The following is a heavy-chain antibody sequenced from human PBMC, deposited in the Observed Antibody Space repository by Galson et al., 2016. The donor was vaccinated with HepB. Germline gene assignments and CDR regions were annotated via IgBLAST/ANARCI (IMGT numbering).Heavy chain of an antibody. CDR2: IYHSGNT. J-gene: IGHJ1*01. Sequence: SETLSLTCVVSGGSISRNNWWSWVRQAPGKGLEWIGEIYHSGNTNYSPSLKSRVTISIDKSRNEFSLELNSVTAADPAIYYCARVAGRGWQATITGVTPDRYFQDWGQGTLVTVSS. CDR1: GGSISRNNW. V-gene: IGHV4/OR15-8*02. D-gene: IGHD4-23*01. CDR3: ARVAGRGWQATITGVTPDRYFQD.